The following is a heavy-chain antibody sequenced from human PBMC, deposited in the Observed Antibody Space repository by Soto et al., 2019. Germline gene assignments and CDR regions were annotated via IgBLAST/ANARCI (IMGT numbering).Heavy chain of an antibody. D-gene: IGHD2-15*01. V-gene: IGHV1-3*01. CDR3: ARGIATGQRDP. Sequence: ASVKVSCKASGYTFTRYTMNWVRQAPGQRLEWMEWINPDNGNTKSSQKFQDRVIITRDTSASTAYMDLSSLRSEDTAVYYCARGIATGQRDPCGQGSLVTVSS. CDR2: INPDNGNT. J-gene: IGHJ5*02. CDR1: GYTFTRYT.